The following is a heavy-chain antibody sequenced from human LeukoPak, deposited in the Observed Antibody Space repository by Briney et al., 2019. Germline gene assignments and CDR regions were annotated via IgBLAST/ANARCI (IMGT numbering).Heavy chain of an antibody. Sequence: SETLSLTCTVSGVSISSYYWSWIRQPPGKGLEWIGYIYLSGSTNYNPSLKSRVTISVDTSKNQFSLKLSSVTAADTAVYYCARFAYCGGHCWYYFDYWGQGTLVTVSS. CDR3: ARFAYCGGHCWYYFDY. CDR1: GVSISSYY. CDR2: IYLSGST. J-gene: IGHJ4*02. D-gene: IGHD2-21*02. V-gene: IGHV4-59*01.